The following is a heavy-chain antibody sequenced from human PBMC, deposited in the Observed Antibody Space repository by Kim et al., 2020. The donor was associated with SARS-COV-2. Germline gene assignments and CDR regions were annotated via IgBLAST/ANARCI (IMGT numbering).Heavy chain of an antibody. Sequence: GGSLRLSCAASGFTFSSYAMSWVRQAPGKGLEWVSVIYSGGSSTYYADSVKGRFTISRDNSKNTLYLQMNSLRAEDTAVYYCAKGGLGGYGGDVNFDYWGQGTLVTVSS. CDR2: IYSGGSST. CDR1: GFTFSSYA. CDR3: AKGGLGGYGGDVNFDY. D-gene: IGHD5-12*01. V-gene: IGHV3-23*03. J-gene: IGHJ4*02.